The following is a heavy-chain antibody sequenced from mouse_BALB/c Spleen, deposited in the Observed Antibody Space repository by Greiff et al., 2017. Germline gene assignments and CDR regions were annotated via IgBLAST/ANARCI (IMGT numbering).Heavy chain of an antibody. V-gene: IGHV1-14*01. CDR2: INPYNDGT. J-gene: IGHJ3*01. CDR1: GYTFTSYV. CDR3: ARGPYDYDQAWFAY. Sequence: VQLQQSGPELVKPGASVKMSCKASGYTFTSYVMHWVKQKPGQGLEWIGYINPYNDGTKYNEKFKGKATLTSDKSSSTAYMELSSLTSEDSAVYYCARGPYDYDQAWFAYWGQGTLVTVSA. D-gene: IGHD2-4*01.